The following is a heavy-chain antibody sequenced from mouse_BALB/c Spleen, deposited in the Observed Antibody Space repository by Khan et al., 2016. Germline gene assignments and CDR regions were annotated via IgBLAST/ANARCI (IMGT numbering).Heavy chain of an antibody. J-gene: IGHJ4*01. CDR3: NHYAMDY. V-gene: IGHV1S53*02. Sequence: QVQLQQSDAELVKPGASVKISCKASGYTFTDHAIHWVKQKPEQGLEWIGYISSGNGDIKYNEKFKGKATLTADKSSSTAYMQLNSLTSEDSAVYFCNHYAMDYWGQGTSVTVSS. CDR2: ISSGNGDI. CDR1: GYTFTDHA.